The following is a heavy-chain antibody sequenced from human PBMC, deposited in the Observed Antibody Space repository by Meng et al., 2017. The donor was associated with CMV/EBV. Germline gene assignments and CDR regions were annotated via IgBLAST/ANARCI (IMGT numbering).Heavy chain of an antibody. CDR2: IHWNDDK. CDR1: GFSLSTSGVG. J-gene: IGHJ4*02. CDR3: AHSKDWGFFDY. Sequence: TCTFSGFSLSTSGVGVGWIRQPPGKALEWRALIHWNDDKRYSPSLKSRLTITKDTSKNQVVLTMTNMDPVDTATYYCAHSKDWGFFDYWGQGTLVTVSS. D-gene: IGHD3-16*01. V-gene: IGHV2-5*01.